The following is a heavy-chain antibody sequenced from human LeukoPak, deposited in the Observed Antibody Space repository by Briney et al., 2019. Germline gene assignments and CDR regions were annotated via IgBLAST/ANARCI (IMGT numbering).Heavy chain of an antibody. J-gene: IGHJ6*02. CDR2: IYSGGST. V-gene: IGHV3-53*01. Sequence: GGSLRLSCAASGFTVSSNYMSWVRQAPGKGLEWVSVIYSGGSTYYADSVKGRFTISRDNSKNTLYLQMNSLRAVDTAVYYCARDMCSSTSCYDYYYYGMDVWGQGTTVTVSS. CDR1: GFTVSSNY. CDR3: ARDMCSSTSCYDYYYYGMDV. D-gene: IGHD2-2*01.